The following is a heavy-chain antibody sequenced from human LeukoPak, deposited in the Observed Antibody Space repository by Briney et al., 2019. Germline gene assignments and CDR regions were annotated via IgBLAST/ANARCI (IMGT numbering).Heavy chain of an antibody. CDR1: GFTFSSYA. CDR2: ISSSSSYI. CDR3: ARGDTAMVTNDY. Sequence: GGSLRLSCAASGFTFSSYAMHWVRQAPGKGLEWVSSISSSSSYIYYADSVKGRFTISRDNAKNSLYLQMNSLRAEDTAVYYCARGDTAMVTNDYWGQGTLVTVSS. J-gene: IGHJ4*02. V-gene: IGHV3-21*01. D-gene: IGHD5-18*01.